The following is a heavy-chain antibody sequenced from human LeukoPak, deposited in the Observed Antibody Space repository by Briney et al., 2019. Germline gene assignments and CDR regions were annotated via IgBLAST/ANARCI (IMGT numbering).Heavy chain of an antibody. D-gene: IGHD3-16*02. V-gene: IGHV4-39*07. Sequence: SETLSLTCTVSGGSISSSSYYWGWIRQPPGKGLEWIGSIYYSGSTYYNPSLKSRVTISVDTSKNQFSLKLSSVAAADTAVYYCARAYSSYPYYFDSWGQGTLVTVSS. CDR1: GGSISSSSYY. J-gene: IGHJ4*02. CDR3: ARAYSSYPYYFDS. CDR2: IYYSGST.